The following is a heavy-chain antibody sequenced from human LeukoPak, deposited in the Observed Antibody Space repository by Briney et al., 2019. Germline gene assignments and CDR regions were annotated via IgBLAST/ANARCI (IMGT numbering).Heavy chain of an antibody. J-gene: IGHJ4*02. CDR2: IYPGDSDT. CDR3: ARPKTGGGWYYFDY. CDR1: GYSFTSYW. Sequence: GESLKISCKGSGYSFTSYWIVWVRQMPGKGLEWMGMIYPGDSDTRYSPAFQGQVTISADKSITTACMQWSSLKASDTAIYYCARPKTGGGWYYFDYWGQGTLVTVSS. D-gene: IGHD6-19*01. V-gene: IGHV5-51*01.